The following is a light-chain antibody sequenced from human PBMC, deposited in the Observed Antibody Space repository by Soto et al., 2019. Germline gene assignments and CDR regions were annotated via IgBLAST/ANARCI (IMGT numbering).Light chain of an antibody. V-gene: IGLV2-11*01. CDR3: CADAGSFYV. Sequence: QPVLTQPRSVSGSPGQSVTISCTGTSSDVGGYNYVSWYQQHPGKAPKLMIYDVSKRPSGVPDRFSGSKSGNTASLTISGLQAEDEADYYCCADAGSFYVFGTGTKLTVL. CDR2: DVS. CDR1: SSDVGGYNY. J-gene: IGLJ1*01.